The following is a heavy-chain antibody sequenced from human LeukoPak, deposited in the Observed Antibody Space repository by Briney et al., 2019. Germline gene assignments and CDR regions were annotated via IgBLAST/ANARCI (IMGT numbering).Heavy chain of an antibody. J-gene: IGHJ5*02. CDR3: AKGHDILTGYYTSNWFDP. D-gene: IGHD3-9*01. CDR1: GFTFSSYA. V-gene: IGHV3-23*01. CDR2: ISGSGGST. Sequence: AGGSLRLSCAASGFTFSSYAMSWVRQAPGKGLEWVSAISGSGGSTYYADSVKGRFAISRDNSKNTLYLQMNSLRAEDTAVYYCAKGHDILTGYYTSNWFDPWGQGTLVTVSS.